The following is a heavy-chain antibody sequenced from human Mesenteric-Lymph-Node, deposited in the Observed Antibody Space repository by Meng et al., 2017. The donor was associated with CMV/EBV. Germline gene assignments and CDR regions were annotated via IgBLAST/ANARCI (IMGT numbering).Heavy chain of an antibody. D-gene: IGHD2-15*01. CDR1: TVSSYA. J-gene: IGHJ5*02. V-gene: IGHV1-69*05. CDR2: IIPIFGTA. CDR3: ACLGYCSGGSCYSSWFDP. Sequence: TVSSYAISWVRQAPGQGLEWMGGIIPIFGTANYAQKFQGRVTITTDESTSTAYMELSSLRSEDTAVYYCACLGYCSGGSCYSSWFDPWGQGTLVTVSS.